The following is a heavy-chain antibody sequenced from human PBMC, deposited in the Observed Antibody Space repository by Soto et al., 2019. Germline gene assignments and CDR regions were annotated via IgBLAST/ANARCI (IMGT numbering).Heavy chain of an antibody. CDR2: IKQDGRED. CDR1: GFTVSSYW. CDR3: ARPRTSTSRHTFDI. Sequence: EVQLVESGGGLVQPGGSLRLSCAASGFTVSSYWMSWVRQAPGKGLEWVANIKQDGREDYYVDSVKGRFSVSRDNAENSLYLQMNSLRVEDTAVYYCARPRTSTSRHTFDIWGQGTMVTVSS. D-gene: IGHD2-2*01. V-gene: IGHV3-7*01. J-gene: IGHJ3*02.